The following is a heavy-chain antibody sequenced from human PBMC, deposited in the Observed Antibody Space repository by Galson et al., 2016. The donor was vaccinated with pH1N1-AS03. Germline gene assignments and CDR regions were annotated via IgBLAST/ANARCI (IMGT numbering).Heavy chain of an antibody. CDR3: TKDLPTRYGTDV. V-gene: IGHV3-30*18. Sequence: SLRLSCAASGFTFSSFGLHWVRQAPGKGLDWVAHISPDGSRIYYADSVRGRFTISRDNFKSTLYLQLNSLRGEDTAVYYCTKDLPTRYGTDVWGQGTTVTVSS. CDR2: ISPDGSRI. CDR1: GFTFSSFG. J-gene: IGHJ6*02.